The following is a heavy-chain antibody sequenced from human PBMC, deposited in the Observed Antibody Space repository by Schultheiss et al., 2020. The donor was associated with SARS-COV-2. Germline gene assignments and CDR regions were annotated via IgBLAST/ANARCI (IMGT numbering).Heavy chain of an antibody. V-gene: IGHV3-30*07. CDR2: ISYDGSNK. CDR1: GFTFSSYA. CDR3: ARVSGYCFDY. D-gene: IGHD6-25*01. J-gene: IGHJ4*02. Sequence: GGSLRLSCAASGFTFSSYAMSWVRQAPGKGLEWVAVISYDGSNKYYADSVKGRFTISRDNAKNSLYLQMNSPRAEDTAVYYCARVSGYCFDYWGQGTLVTVSS.